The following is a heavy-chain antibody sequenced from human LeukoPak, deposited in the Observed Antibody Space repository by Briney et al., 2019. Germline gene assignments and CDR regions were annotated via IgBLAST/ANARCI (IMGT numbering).Heavy chain of an antibody. CDR1: GVSFSDYY. V-gene: IGHV3-49*03. CDR3: SRDQTPYY. Sequence: LSLTCAVYGVSFSDYYWSWIRQSSGKGLEWVGFIASKTYGGTAEYAASVKGRFTISRDDSKSIAYLQMNSLKTEDTAVYFCSRDQTPYYWGQGTLVTVSS. J-gene: IGHJ4*02. CDR2: IASKTYGGTA.